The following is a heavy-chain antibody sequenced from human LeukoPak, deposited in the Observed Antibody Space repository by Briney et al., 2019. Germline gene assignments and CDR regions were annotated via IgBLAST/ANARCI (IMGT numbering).Heavy chain of an antibody. V-gene: IGHV1-2*02. CDR1: GYTFTSYG. CDR3: ARGGLPHHYYYMHV. J-gene: IGHJ6*03. Sequence: EASVKVSCKASGYTFTSYGISWVRQAPGQGLEWMGWINPNSGGTNYAQKFQGRVTMTRDTSISTAYMELSRLRSDDSAVYYCARGGLPHHYYYMHVWGKGTTVTVSS. CDR2: INPNSGGT. D-gene: IGHD3-22*01.